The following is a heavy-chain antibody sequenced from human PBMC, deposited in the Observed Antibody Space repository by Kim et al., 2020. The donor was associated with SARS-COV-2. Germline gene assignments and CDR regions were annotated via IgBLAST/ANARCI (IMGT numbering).Heavy chain of an antibody. V-gene: IGHV3-53*01. J-gene: IGHJ3*02. CDR2: IYSGGYT. CDR3: AREAGTVTTRTDAFDI. D-gene: IGHD4-17*01. Sequence: GGSLRLSCAASGFTVSSNYMSWVRQAPGKGLEWVAVIYSGGYTYYADTVKGRFTISRDNSKNTLYLQMNSLRTEDTAVYYCAREAGTVTTRTDAFDIWGQGTMVTVPS. CDR1: GFTVSSNY.